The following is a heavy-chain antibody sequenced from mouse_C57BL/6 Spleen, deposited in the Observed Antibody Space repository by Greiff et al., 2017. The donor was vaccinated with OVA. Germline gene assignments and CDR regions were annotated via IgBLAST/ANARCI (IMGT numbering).Heavy chain of an antibody. CDR3: ARRYYSNYGAMDY. CDR1: GYTFTSYW. V-gene: IGHV1-52*01. CDR2: IDPSDSET. J-gene: IGHJ4*01. Sequence: QVQLQQPGAELVRPGSSVKLSCKASGYTFTSYWMHWVKQRPIQGLEWIGNIDPSDSETHYNQKFKDKATLTVDKSSSTAYMQLSSLTSEDSAVYYCARRYYSNYGAMDYWGQGTSVTVSS. D-gene: IGHD2-5*01.